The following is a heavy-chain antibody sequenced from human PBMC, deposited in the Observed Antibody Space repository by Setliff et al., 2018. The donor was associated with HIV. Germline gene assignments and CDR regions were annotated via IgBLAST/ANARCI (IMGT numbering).Heavy chain of an antibody. Sequence: GGSLRLSCVASGFTFSSYAMSWVRQAPGKGLEWVSGISGSGGSTYYADSVKGRFTISRDNSKNTLYLQMNSLRAQDTAVYYCAKSRGEELRDYYGMDVWGQGTTVTVSS. CDR1: GFTFSSYA. D-gene: IGHD1-7*01. CDR3: AKSRGEELRDYYGMDV. V-gene: IGHV3-23*01. J-gene: IGHJ6*02. CDR2: ISGSGGST.